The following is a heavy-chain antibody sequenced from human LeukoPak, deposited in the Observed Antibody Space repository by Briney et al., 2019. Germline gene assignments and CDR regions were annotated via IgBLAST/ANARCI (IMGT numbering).Heavy chain of an antibody. CDR3: ARGGAARLHFQN. CDR1: GGSISSGDYY. CDR2: IYYSGST. D-gene: IGHD6-6*01. Sequence: PSQTLSLTCTVSGGSISSGDYYWSWIRQPPGKGLEWIGYIYYSGSTDYNPSLKSRLTISVDTSKNQFSLNLNSVTAADTAVYYCARGGAARLHFQNWGQGTLVTVSS. J-gene: IGHJ1*01. V-gene: IGHV4-30-4*01.